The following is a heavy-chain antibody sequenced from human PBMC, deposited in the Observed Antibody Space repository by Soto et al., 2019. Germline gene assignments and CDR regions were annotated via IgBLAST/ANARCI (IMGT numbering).Heavy chain of an antibody. V-gene: IGHV1-69*05. Sequence: QVQLVQSGAEVKKPGSSVTVSCKASGGTFGNSAISWVRQAPGQGLEWMGGITPIFPTPDYAQKFQGRVTXTXDXXTTTAYMELTSLTSEDTAVYYCARDKDRQQLGGNYYYGIDVWGHGTTVTVSS. CDR3: ARDKDRQQLGGNYYYGIDV. CDR1: GGTFGNSA. D-gene: IGHD2-15*01. J-gene: IGHJ6*02. CDR2: ITPIFPTP.